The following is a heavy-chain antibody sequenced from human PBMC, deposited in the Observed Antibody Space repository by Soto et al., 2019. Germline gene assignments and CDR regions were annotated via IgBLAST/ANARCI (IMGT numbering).Heavy chain of an antibody. J-gene: IGHJ6*02. D-gene: IGHD2-8*01. Sequence: SVKVSCKASGGTFSSYAISWVRQAPGQGLEWMGGIIPIFGTANYAQKFQGRVTITADESTSTAYMELSSLRSEDTAVYYCAKWWREAVPTIYYYYGMDVWGQGTTVTVSS. CDR2: IIPIFGTA. V-gene: IGHV1-69*13. CDR1: GGTFSSYA. CDR3: AKWWREAVPTIYYYYGMDV.